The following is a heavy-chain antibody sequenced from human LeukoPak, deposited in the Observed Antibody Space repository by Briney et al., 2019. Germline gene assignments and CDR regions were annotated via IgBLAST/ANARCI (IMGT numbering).Heavy chain of an antibody. CDR1: GFTFTTYW. D-gene: IGHD3-22*01. CDR2: INQDGTEK. V-gene: IGHV3-7*03. CDR3: AKDWYYYDSSGRPGEFDS. Sequence: GDSLRLSCAASGFTFTTYWMSWVRQLPGKGLEWVANINQDGTEKYYVDSVKGRFTISRDDSKNTLYLEMKNLSAEDTAVYYCAKDWYYYDSSGRPGEFDSWGQGTQVTVSS. J-gene: IGHJ4*02.